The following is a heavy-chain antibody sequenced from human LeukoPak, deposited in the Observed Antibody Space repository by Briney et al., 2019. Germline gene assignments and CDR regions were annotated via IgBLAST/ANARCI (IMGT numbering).Heavy chain of an antibody. V-gene: IGHV4-34*01. J-gene: IGHJ4*02. D-gene: IGHD2-2*01. CDR3: ASGGLPGDY. Sequence: PSETLSLTCAVYGGSFSGYYWGWIRQPPGRGLEWIGEINHSGSTNYTPSLKSRVTISVDTSKNQFSLKLSSVTAADTAVYYCASGGLPGDYWGQGTLVTVSS. CDR1: GGSFSGYY. CDR2: INHSGST.